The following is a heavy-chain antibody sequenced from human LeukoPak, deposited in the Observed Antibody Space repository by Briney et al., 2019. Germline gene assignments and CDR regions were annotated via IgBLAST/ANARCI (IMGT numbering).Heavy chain of an antibody. D-gene: IGHD6-19*01. CDR1: GFTFSSHV. J-gene: IGHJ4*02. V-gene: IGHV3-30*18. CDR2: ISYDGNNK. CDR3: AKDSSGWYVWYFDY. Sequence: PGGSLRLSCAASGFTFSSHVMHWVRQAPGKGLEWVAVISYDGNNKYYADSVKGRFTISRDNSKNTLYLQMNSLRAEDTAVYYCAKDSSGWYVWYFDYWGQGTLVTVSS.